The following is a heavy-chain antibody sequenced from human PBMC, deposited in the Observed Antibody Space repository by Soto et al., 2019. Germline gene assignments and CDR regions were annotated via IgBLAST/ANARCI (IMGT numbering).Heavy chain of an antibody. J-gene: IGHJ6*02. D-gene: IGHD2-2*01. CDR3: ARDRQDIVVVPAAPYGMDV. CDR1: GFTFSSYS. V-gene: IGHV3-21*01. CDR2: ISSSSSYI. Sequence: GGSLRLSCAASGFTFSSYSMNWVRQAPGKGLEWVSSISSSSSYIYYADSVKGRFTISRDNAKNSLYLQMNSLRAEDTAVYYCARDRQDIVVVPAAPYGMDVWGQGTTVTVSS.